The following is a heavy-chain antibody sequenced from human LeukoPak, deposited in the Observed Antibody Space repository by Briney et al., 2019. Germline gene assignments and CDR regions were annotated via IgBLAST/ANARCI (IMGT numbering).Heavy chain of an antibody. D-gene: IGHD6-19*01. CDR3: AKVGEAVADFDY. V-gene: IGHV3-30*18. CDR1: GFTFSSYG. J-gene: IGHJ4*02. Sequence: GGSLRLSCAASGFTFSSYGMHWFRQAPGKGLEWVAVISYDGSNTYYAASVKGRFTISRDNSKNTLYLQMNSLRAEDTAVYYCAKVGEAVADFDYWGQGTLVTVSS. CDR2: ISYDGSNT.